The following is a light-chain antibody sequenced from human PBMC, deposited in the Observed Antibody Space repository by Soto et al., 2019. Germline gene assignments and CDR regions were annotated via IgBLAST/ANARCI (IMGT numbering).Light chain of an antibody. V-gene: IGKV3-20*01. CDR3: QQYGISPRT. J-gene: IGKJ5*01. Sequence: EILVSQSPGTLTLSQRESATLSCRASQSVSSSFLAWYQQKPVQAPRLLIYGTSRRATGIPDRFSGSGSGTDFTLTISRLEPEDFAVYYCQQYGISPRTFGQGTKLEIK. CDR1: QSVSSSF. CDR2: GTS.